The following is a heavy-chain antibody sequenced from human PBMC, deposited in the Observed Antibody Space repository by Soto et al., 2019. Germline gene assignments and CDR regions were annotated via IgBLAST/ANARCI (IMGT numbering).Heavy chain of an antibody. CDR3: ARSDGYHFNWLDS. CDR1: GYTFASYD. D-gene: IGHD2-21*01. J-gene: IGHJ5*01. V-gene: IGHV1-8*01. CDR2: MNPNRNNT. Sequence: QVQLVQSGAEVKTPGASVKVSCKASGYTFASYDINWVRQAPGQGLEWMGWMNPNRNNTGYAQKFQGRLTMTRDIALSTAHMELSSLRNEDTAVYYCARSDGYHFNWLDSWGQGTLVTVSA.